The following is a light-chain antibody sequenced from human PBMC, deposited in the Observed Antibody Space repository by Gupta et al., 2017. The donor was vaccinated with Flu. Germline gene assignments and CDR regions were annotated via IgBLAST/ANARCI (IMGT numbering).Light chain of an antibody. Sequence: EIVLTQSPATLSLSPGDRATLSCGASQSVRSSYLAWYQQKPGRAPRLLSYDATSRATGIPDRFSGSGSGTDFTLTISRLEPEDFAVYYCQQYGSSSLTFGGGTKVEIK. CDR2: DAT. V-gene: IGKV3D-20*01. CDR3: QQYGSSSLT. CDR1: QSVRSSY. J-gene: IGKJ4*01.